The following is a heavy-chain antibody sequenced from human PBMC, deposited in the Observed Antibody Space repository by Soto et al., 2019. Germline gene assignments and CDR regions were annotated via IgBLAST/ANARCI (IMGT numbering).Heavy chain of an antibody. Sequence: QLQLHNSGSTLVKPSQTLSLTCGVSGASVNSGSQSWSWIRQTPGMGLEWMGFIFGSGAAFYNPSLQSRVLSSGDRFTKLISMRLTSLTAAATATSDTAASPRGDYRSYAFDVWGQGTMVTVSS. D-gene: IGHD4-17*01. J-gene: IGHJ3*01. CDR1: GASVNSGSQS. CDR2: IFGSGAA. CDR3: AASPRGDYRSYAFDV. V-gene: IGHV4-30-2*01.